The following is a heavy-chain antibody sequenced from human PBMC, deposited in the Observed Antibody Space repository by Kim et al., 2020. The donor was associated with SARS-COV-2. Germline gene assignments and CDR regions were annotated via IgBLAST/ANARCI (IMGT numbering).Heavy chain of an antibody. D-gene: IGHD6-19*01. J-gene: IGHJ4*02. CDR2: INPSGGST. V-gene: IGHV1-46*01. CDR1: GYTFTSYY. Sequence: ASVKVSCKASGYTFTSYYMHWVRQAPGQGLEWMGIINPSGGSTSYAQKFQGRVTMTRDTSTSTVYMELSSLRSEDTAVYYCARDRATMGEQWLAHIFDYWGQGTLVTVSS. CDR3: ARDRATMGEQWLAHIFDY.